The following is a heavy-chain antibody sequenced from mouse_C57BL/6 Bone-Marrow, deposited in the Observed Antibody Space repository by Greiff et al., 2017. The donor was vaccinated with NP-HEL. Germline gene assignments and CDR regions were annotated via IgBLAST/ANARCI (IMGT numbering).Heavy chain of an antibody. CDR1: GFTFSNYW. CDR2: IRLKSDNYAT. J-gene: IGHJ4*01. CDR3: TYDGYFAMDY. V-gene: IGHV6-3*01. Sequence: EVKLVESGGGLVQPGGSMKLSCVASGFTFSNYWMNWVRQSPEQGLEWVAQIRLKSDNYATHYAESVKGRFTISRDDSKSSVYLQMNNLRAEDTGIYYCTYDGYFAMDYWGQGTAVTVSS. D-gene: IGHD2-3*01.